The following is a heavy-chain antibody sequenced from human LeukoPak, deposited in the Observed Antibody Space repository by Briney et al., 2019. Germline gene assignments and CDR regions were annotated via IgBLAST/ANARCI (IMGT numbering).Heavy chain of an antibody. D-gene: IGHD5-18*01. CDR2: IYPGDSDT. V-gene: IGHV5-51*01. Sequence: GESLKISCKGSEYSFSSNWIGWVRQMPGKGLEWMGIIYPGDSDTRFSPSFQGQVTISADKSISTAYLQWSSLKASDAAMYYCARQDAGSYGYFAYWGQGTLVTVSS. CDR3: ARQDAGSYGYFAY. CDR1: EYSFSSNW. J-gene: IGHJ4*02.